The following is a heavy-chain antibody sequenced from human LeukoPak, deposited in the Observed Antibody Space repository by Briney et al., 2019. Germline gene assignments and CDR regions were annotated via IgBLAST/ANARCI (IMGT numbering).Heavy chain of an antibody. CDR2: IWYDGSNK. CDR1: GFTFNTHG. CDR3: ARDRVGYCASISCFTFDN. J-gene: IGHJ4*02. D-gene: IGHD2-2*01. Sequence: PGGSLRLSCAASGFTFNTHGIHWVRQAPGKGLEWVAVIWYDGSNKYYADSVKGRFTISRDNSKNMVYLEMNSLRVEDTAMYYCARDRVGYCASISCFTFDNWGQGTLVTVSS. V-gene: IGHV3-33*01.